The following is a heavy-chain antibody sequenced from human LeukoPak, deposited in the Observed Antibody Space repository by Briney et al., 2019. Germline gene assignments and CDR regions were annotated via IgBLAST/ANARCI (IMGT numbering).Heavy chain of an antibody. V-gene: IGHV3-30*02. CDR3: ADERDTGMVTIDY. D-gene: IGHD5-18*01. Sequence: PGGSLRLSCAASGFTFSSYGMQWVRQAPGKGLEWVAFIRYDGSNKYYADSVKGRFTISRDNSKNTLYLQMNSLRAEDTAVYYCADERDTGMVTIDYWGQGTLVTVSS. CDR1: GFTFSSYG. J-gene: IGHJ4*02. CDR2: IRYDGSNK.